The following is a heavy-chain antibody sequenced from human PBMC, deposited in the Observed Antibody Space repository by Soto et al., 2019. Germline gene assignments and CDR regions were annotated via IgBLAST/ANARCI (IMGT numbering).Heavy chain of an antibody. Sequence: GGSLRLSCAASGFTFSSYAMSWVRQAPGKGLEWVSAISGSGGSTYYADSVKGRFTISRDNSKNTLYLQMNSLRAEDTVVYYCANRIPQSSVWHYFDYWGQGTLVTVSS. CDR2: ISGSGGST. D-gene: IGHD3-22*01. J-gene: IGHJ4*02. V-gene: IGHV3-23*01. CDR1: GFTFSSYA. CDR3: ANRIPQSSVWHYFDY.